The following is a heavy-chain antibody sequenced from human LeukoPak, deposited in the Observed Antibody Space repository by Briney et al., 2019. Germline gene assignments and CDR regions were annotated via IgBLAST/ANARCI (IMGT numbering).Heavy chain of an antibody. J-gene: IGHJ6*02. Sequence: GGSLRLSCAAAGFTFSSYTMTWVRQAPGKGLEWVANIKQDGSEKYYVDSVKGRFTISRDNAKNSLYLQMNSLRAEDTAVYYCARDPGYCSGGSCGLYYYYYGMDVWGQGTTVTVSS. CDR1: GFTFSSYT. V-gene: IGHV3-7*01. CDR2: IKQDGSEK. CDR3: ARDPGYCSGGSCGLYYYYYGMDV. D-gene: IGHD2-15*01.